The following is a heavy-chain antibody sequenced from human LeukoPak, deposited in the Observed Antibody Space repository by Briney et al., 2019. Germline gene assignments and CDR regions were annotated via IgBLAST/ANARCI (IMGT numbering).Heavy chain of an antibody. Sequence: ASVKVSCKVSGYTLTELSMHWVRQAPGKGLEWMGGFDPEDGVTIYAQKFQGRVTMTEDTSTDTAYMELSSLRSEDTAVYYCATDLLVGATGAFDIWGQGTMVTVSS. D-gene: IGHD1-26*01. CDR2: FDPEDGVT. CDR1: GYTLTELS. CDR3: ATDLLVGATGAFDI. V-gene: IGHV1-24*01. J-gene: IGHJ3*02.